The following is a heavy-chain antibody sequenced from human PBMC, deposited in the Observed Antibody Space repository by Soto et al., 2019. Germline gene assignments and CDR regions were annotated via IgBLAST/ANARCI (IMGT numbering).Heavy chain of an antibody. D-gene: IGHD3-22*01. J-gene: IGHJ5*02. V-gene: IGHV1-69*02. CDR2: IIPILGIA. Sequence: QVQLVQSGAEVKKPGSSVKVSCKASGGTFSSYTISWVRQAPGQGLEWMGRIIPILGIANYAQKFQGRVTITADKSTSTAYMELSSLRSEDTAVYYCARYYDRGGWFDPWGQGTLVTVSS. CDR3: ARYYDRGGWFDP. CDR1: GGTFSSYT.